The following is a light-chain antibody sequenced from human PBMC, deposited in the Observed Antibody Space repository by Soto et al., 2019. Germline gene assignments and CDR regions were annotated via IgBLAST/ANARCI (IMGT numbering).Light chain of an antibody. J-gene: IGKJ4*02. V-gene: IGKV1-17*01. Sequence: DIQMTQSPSSLSASVRDRVTITFRASQGNGKDLSWYQQKPGKAPKRLMYAASSLQSGVPSRFSGSGSGTEFTLTISSLQPEDFATYYCLQHNSYPLTFGGGTKVDIK. CDR1: QGNGKD. CDR2: AAS. CDR3: LQHNSYPLT.